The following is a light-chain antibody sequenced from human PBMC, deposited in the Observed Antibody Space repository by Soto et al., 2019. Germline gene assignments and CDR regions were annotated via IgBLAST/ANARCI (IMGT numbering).Light chain of an antibody. CDR2: WAS. CDR3: EQYYSAPWT. J-gene: IGKJ1*01. V-gene: IGKV4-1*01. CDR1: QRVLYSTNNQNY. Sequence: DIVMTPSPDSLAVSLGERATINCKSSQRVLYSTNNQNYVAWYQQKPGQPPKLLIYWASTRESGVPDRFSGSASGTDFTLTISSLQAEDVAVYYCEQYYSAPWTFGQGTKVEIK.